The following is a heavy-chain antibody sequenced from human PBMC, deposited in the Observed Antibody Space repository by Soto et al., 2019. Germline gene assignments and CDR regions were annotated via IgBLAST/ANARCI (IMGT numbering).Heavy chain of an antibody. V-gene: IGHV3-30-3*01. D-gene: IGHD1-26*01. CDR3: ASIIVGATRNYFDY. Sequence: GGSLRLSCAASGFTFSSYAMHWVRQAPGKGLEWVAVISYDGSNKYYADSVKGRFTISRDNSKNTLYLQMNSLRAEDTAVYYCASIIVGATRNYFDYWGKGTLVTVSS. CDR2: ISYDGSNK. J-gene: IGHJ4*02. CDR1: GFTFSSYA.